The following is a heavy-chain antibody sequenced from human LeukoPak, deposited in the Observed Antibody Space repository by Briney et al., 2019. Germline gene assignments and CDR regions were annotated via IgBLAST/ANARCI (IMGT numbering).Heavy chain of an antibody. D-gene: IGHD3-10*01. CDR1: GGSFSGYY. J-gene: IGHJ5*02. CDR3: AGGRTIMVRGRNWFDP. V-gene: IGHV4-34*01. CDR2: INHSGST. Sequence: SETLSLTCAVYGGSFSGYYWSWIRQPPGKGLEWIGEINHSGSTNYNPSLKSRVTISVDTSKNQFSLKLSSVTAADTAVYYCAGGRTIMVRGRNWFDPWGQGTLVTVSS.